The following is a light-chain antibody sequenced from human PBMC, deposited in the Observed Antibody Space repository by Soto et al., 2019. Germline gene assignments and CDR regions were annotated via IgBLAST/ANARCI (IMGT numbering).Light chain of an antibody. J-gene: IGKJ3*01. CDR1: QSVSSY. V-gene: IGKV3-11*01. CDR2: DAS. CDR3: QQRSNWPFT. Sequence: EIVLTQSPATLSLSPGERATLSCRASQSVSSYLAWYQQKPGQAPSLLIYDASNRSTGIPARFSGSGSGTDFNLTISSLEPEDFAVYYCQQRSNWPFTFGPVTKVYIK.